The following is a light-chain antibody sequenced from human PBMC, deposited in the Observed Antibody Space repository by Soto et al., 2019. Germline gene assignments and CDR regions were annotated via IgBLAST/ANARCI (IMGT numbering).Light chain of an antibody. CDR2: GAS. V-gene: IGKV3-20*01. CDR3: QQYGSSSVT. Sequence: EIVLTQSPGTLSLSPGERATLSCRASQSVSSSYLAWYQQKPGQAPRLLIYGASSRATGITDRFSGSGSGTDFTLTISRREPEDFAVYYCQQYGSSSVTFGQGTKVEIK. J-gene: IGKJ1*01. CDR1: QSVSSSY.